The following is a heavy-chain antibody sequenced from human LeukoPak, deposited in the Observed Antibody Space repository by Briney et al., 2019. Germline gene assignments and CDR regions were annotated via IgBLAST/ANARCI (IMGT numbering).Heavy chain of an antibody. D-gene: IGHD2-15*01. CDR2: IKQDGSAK. CDR1: RFTFSSYW. Sequence: GGSLRLSCEASRFTFSSYWMSWVRQTPGKGLEWVANIKQDGSAKYYVDSVKGRFTISRDNAKNSLYLQMNRLRVEGTALYYCVRGAGYFRSWFDPWGQGTLVTVSS. V-gene: IGHV3-7*03. J-gene: IGHJ5*02. CDR3: VRGAGYFRSWFDP.